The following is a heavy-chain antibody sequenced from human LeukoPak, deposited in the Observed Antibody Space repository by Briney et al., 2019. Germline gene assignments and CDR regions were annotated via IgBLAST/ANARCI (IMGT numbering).Heavy chain of an antibody. J-gene: IGHJ4*02. CDR2: INPTGGST. CDR3: ARTNYHDSSGFYDY. V-gene: IGHV1-46*02. CDR1: GYTFNGYY. D-gene: IGHD3-22*01. Sequence: ASVKVSCKAPGYTFNGYYIHWIRQAPGQGLEWMGIINPTGGSTRYAEKFQGRVTVTRDTSTSTVYMELSSLRSEDTAIYYCARTNYHDSSGFYDYWGQGTLVTVSS.